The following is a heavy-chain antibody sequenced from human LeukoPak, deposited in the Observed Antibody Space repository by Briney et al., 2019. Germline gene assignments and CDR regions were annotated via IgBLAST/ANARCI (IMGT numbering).Heavy chain of an antibody. D-gene: IGHD3-22*01. J-gene: IGHJ5*02. CDR1: GYTFTSYA. CDR3: ARVIGYYDISGYYYCWFDP. CDR2: INTNTGNT. Sequence: GASVKVSCKASGYTFTSYAMNWVRQAPGQGLEWMGWINTNTGNTTYAQGFTGRFVFSLDTSVSTAYLQISSLKAEDTAVYYCARVIGYYDISGYYYCWFDPWGQGTLVTVSS. V-gene: IGHV7-4-1*02.